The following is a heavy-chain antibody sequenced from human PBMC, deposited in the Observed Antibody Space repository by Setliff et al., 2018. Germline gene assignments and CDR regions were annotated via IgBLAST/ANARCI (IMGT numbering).Heavy chain of an antibody. CDR2: IRSKSDSYAT. J-gene: IGHJ4*02. D-gene: IGHD4-17*01. CDR1: GFTFSGSA. CDR3: ASVDSSDYPGY. V-gene: IGHV3-73*01. Sequence: GGSLRLSCAASGFTFSGSAMYWVRQASGKGLEWVGRIRSKSDSYATIYAASVRGRFIISRDDSKNTAYLQMNSLKTEDTAVYYCASVDSSDYPGYWGQGTLVTVSS.